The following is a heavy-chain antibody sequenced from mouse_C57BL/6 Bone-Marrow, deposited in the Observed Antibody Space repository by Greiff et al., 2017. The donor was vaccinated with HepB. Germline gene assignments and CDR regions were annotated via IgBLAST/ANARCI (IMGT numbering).Heavy chain of an antibody. CDR2: IYYSGTI. V-gene: IGHV3-5*01. D-gene: IGHD3-2*02. CDR1: GISITTGNYR. CDR3: ARGDSSGDFDY. J-gene: IGHJ2*01. Sequence: EVKLMESGPGLVKPSQTVFLTCTVTGISITTGNYRWSWIRQFPGNKLEWIGYIYYSGTITYNPSLTSRTTITRDTPKNQFFLEMNSLTAEDTATYYCARGDSSGDFDYWGQGTTLTVSS.